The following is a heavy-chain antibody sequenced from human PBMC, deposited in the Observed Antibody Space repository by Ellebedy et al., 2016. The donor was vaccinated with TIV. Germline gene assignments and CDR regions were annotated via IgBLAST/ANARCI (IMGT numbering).Heavy chain of an antibody. Sequence: GGSLRLSXAASGFTFSSYAMSWVRQAPGKGLEWVSAISGSGGSTYYADSVKGRFTISRDNSKNTLYLQMNSLRAEDTAVYYCAKAACSSTSCYAGMDYWGQGTLVTVSS. J-gene: IGHJ4*02. V-gene: IGHV3-23*01. CDR1: GFTFSSYA. CDR2: ISGSGGST. CDR3: AKAACSSTSCYAGMDY. D-gene: IGHD2-2*01.